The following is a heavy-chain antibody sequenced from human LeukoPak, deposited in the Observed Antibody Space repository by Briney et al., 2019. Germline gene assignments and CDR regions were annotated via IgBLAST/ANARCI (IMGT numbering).Heavy chain of an antibody. CDR3: AREVRGGIAAYYFDY. D-gene: IGHD6-25*01. CDR1: GGTFSSYT. V-gene: IGHV1-69*04. CDR2: IILILGIA. Sequence: SVKVSCKASGGTFSSYTISWVRQAPGQGLEWMGRIILILGIANYAQKFQGRVTITADKSTSTAYMELSSLRSEDTAVYYCAREVRGGIAAYYFDYWGQGTLVTVSS. J-gene: IGHJ4*02.